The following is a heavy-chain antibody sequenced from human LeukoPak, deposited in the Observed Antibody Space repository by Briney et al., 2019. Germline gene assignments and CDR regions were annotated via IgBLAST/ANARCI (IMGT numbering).Heavy chain of an antibody. V-gene: IGHV3-7*01. D-gene: IGHD4-17*01. CDR2: IKHDGSEE. CDR1: GFTFSSYW. Sequence: GGSLRLSCAASGFTFSSYWMTWVRQAPGKGLEWVATIKHDGSEESYVDSVKGRFTISRDNSKNTLYLQMNSLRAEDTAVYYCARDNGDYTFDYWGQGTLVTVSS. CDR3: ARDNGDYTFDY. J-gene: IGHJ4*02.